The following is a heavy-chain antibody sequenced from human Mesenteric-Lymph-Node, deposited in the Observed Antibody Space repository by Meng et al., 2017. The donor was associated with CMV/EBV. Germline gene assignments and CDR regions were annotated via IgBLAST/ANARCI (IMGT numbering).Heavy chain of an antibody. CDR3: ARDFYSSGWRFDP. CDR1: GGSINGYY. J-gene: IGHJ5*02. CDR2: INNSGST. Sequence: TCTVSGGSINGYYWSWIRRPPGKGLEWIGYINNSGSTNYNPSLKSRVTMSLDTSKNQFSLKLRSVTAADTAMYYCARDFYSSGWRFDPWGQGTLVTVSS. V-gene: IGHV4-59*01. D-gene: IGHD6-19*01.